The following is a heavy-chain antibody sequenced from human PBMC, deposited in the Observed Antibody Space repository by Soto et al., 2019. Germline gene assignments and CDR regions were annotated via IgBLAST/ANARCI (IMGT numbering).Heavy chain of an antibody. D-gene: IGHD1-7*01. CDR3: ATYSVNYQRYGLYLAMDV. J-gene: IGHJ6*02. Sequence: GGYLRLSCAASGFTFSNYAISWVRQAPGRGLEWVSSVSGSGGSTYYADSVKGRFTISRDNSKNTLYLQMNSLRAEDTAVYYCATYSVNYQRYGLYLAMDVWCQGTKVTVYS. CDR2: VSGSGGST. V-gene: IGHV3-23*01. CDR1: GFTFSNYA.